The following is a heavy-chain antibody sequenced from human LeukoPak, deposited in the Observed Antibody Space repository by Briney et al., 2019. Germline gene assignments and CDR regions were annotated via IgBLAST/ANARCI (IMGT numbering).Heavy chain of an antibody. CDR2: FDVIDSET. CDR1: GSSLSELS. Sequence: ASVKVSCMVSGSSLSELSLYWVRQAPGKGLEWMGGFDVIDSETFYAQKFQGRVTMTEDPSTDTAYMELRNLTSDDTALYYCAAGRPYSLLDYWGQGTLVTVSS. D-gene: IGHD5-18*01. V-gene: IGHV1-24*01. J-gene: IGHJ4*02. CDR3: AAGRPYSLLDY.